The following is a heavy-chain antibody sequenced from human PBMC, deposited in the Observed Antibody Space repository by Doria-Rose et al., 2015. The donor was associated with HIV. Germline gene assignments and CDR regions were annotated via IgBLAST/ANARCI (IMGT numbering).Heavy chain of an antibody. CDR2: ISWNSGSI. V-gene: IGHV3-9*01. CDR3: IRAPDYSNGRFDP. CDR1: GFTFDDYA. D-gene: IGHD4-4*01. J-gene: IGHJ5*02. Sequence: EVQLVETAGGLVQPGRSLRFSCAASGFTFDDYAMHWVRQAPGKGLEWVSGISWNSGSIGYADSVKGRFTISRDDAKNSLYLQMNSLRAADTALYYCIRAPDYSNGRFDPWGQGTLVTVSS.